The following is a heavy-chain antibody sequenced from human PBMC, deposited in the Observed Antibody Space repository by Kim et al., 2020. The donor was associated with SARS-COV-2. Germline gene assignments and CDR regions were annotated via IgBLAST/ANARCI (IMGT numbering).Heavy chain of an antibody. V-gene: IGHV4-31*03. CDR3: ARDRTYYYDSSGYYPYYGMDV. J-gene: IGHJ6*02. Sequence: SETLSLTCTVSGGSISSGGYYWSWIRQHPGKGLEWIGYIYYSGSTYYNPSLKSRVTISVDTSKNQFSLKLSSVTAADTAVYYCARDRTYYYDSSGYYPYYGMDVWGQGTTVTVSS. D-gene: IGHD3-22*01. CDR2: IYYSGST. CDR1: GGSISSGGYY.